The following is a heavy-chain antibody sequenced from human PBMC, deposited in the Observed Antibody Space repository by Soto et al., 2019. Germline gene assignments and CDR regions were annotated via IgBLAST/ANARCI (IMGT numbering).Heavy chain of an antibody. V-gene: IGHV4-38-2*01. CDR2: IYPTGST. D-gene: IGHD3-22*01. Sequence: SETLSLTCAVSSYSITSAYYRCCSRRPPGKGLEWIGNIYPTGSTYYNPSLKSRVTMSVDTSKNQFSLELTSVTAADTAVYHCARGGSEVVGDVPHWFDPWGQGTLVTVSS. CDR1: SYSITSAYY. CDR3: ARGGSEVVGDVPHWFDP. J-gene: IGHJ5*02.